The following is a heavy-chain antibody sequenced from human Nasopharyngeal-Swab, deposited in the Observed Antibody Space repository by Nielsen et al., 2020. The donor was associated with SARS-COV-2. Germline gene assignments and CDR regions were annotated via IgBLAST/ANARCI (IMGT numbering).Heavy chain of an antibody. CDR1: GFSFSTYW. V-gene: IGHV3-7*03. Sequence: GESLKISCAASGFSFSTYWMTWVRQAPGKGLEWVANIKQDGSEKYYVDSVKGRFTVSRDNPKNLLYLQVNSLRAEDTAVYYCARQGVFVPAYFHQYYMDVWAKGPRSPSP. J-gene: IGHJ6*03. CDR2: IKQDGSEK. CDR3: ARQGVFVPAYFHQYYMDV. D-gene: IGHD3-16*02.